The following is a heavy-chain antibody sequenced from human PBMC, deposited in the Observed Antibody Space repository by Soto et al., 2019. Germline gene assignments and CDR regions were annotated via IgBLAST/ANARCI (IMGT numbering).Heavy chain of an antibody. J-gene: IGHJ4*02. CDR3: AREFSSAHINHCDF. V-gene: IGHV4-61*01. CDR2: VSHTGAT. Sequence: QVQLQESGPGLVKPSETLSLTCTVSGGSISLERFYWTWIRQPPGKGLEWIGYVSHTGATNYNPSLQSRVDISVDTSRNQFSLKLRSLTAADTAVYFCAREFSSAHINHCDFCGQGTLVSVSA. CDR1: GGSISLERFY.